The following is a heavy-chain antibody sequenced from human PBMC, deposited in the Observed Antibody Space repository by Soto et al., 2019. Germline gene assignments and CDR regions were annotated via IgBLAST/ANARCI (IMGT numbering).Heavy chain of an antibody. V-gene: IGHV1-3*01. CDR3: ARDLLARTTLGDTRRQINWFDP. J-gene: IGHJ5*02. CDR2: INAGNGNT. CDR1: GYTFTSYA. Sequence: GASVKVSCKASGYTFTSYAMHWVRQAPGQRLEWMGWINAGNGNTKYSQKFQGRVTITRDTSASTAYMELSSLRSEDTAVYYCARDLLARTTLGDTRRQINWFDPWGQGTLVTVSS. D-gene: IGHD3-16*01.